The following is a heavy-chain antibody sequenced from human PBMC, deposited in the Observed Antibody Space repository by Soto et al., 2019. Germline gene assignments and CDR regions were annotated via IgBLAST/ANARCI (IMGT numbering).Heavy chain of an antibody. CDR3: ARVPSSGSYRSYSYFGMDV. CDR2: ISSSGSTI. V-gene: IGHV3-48*02. D-gene: IGHD1-26*01. J-gene: IGHJ6*02. Sequence: EVQLVESGGGLVQPGGSLRVSCAASGFTLRTYSLNWVRQAPGRGLEWISYISSSGSTIYYADSVKGRFTVSRDNAKNSLALQMNRLGDEDTAFYYCARVPSSGSYRSYSYFGMDVWGPGTTVTVSS. CDR1: GFTLRTYS.